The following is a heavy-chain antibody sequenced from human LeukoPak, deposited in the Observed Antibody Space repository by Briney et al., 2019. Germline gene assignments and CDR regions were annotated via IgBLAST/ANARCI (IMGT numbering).Heavy chain of an antibody. Sequence: AGGSLRLSCAASGFTFSSYMNWVRQAPGEGLEWVSSISSTSSYIYYADSVKGRFTISRDNAKNSLYLQMNSLRGEDTAVYYCARARYGSGGYFFYFWGPGTLVTVSS. CDR3: ARARYGSGGYFFYF. J-gene: IGHJ4*02. CDR1: GFTFSSY. CDR2: ISSTSSYI. D-gene: IGHD3-10*01. V-gene: IGHV3-21*01.